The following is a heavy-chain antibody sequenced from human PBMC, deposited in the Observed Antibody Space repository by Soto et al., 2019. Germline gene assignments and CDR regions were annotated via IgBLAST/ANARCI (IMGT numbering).Heavy chain of an antibody. J-gene: IGHJ4*02. Sequence: QVQLVESGGGVVQPGRSLRLSCAASEFTFSKFAIHWVHQAPGKGLEWVAVISNDGRKTYYIDSVKGRFTISRDNSNNTLFLQMNSLRLEDTAVYYCAKDISTYSGGYTYYFDYWGQGTLVTVSS. D-gene: IGHD1-26*01. CDR2: ISNDGRKT. V-gene: IGHV3-30*18. CDR3: AKDISTYSGGYTYYFDY. CDR1: EFTFSKFA.